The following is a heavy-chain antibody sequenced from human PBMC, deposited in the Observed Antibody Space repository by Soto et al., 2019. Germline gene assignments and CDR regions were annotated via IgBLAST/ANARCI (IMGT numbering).Heavy chain of an antibody. Sequence: ASVKVSCKASGYTFTSYGISWVRQAPGQGLEWMGWISAYDGNTNYAQKLQGRVTMTTDTSTSTAYMELRSLRSDDTAVYYYARDPYYDFWSGYYIGDAFDIWGQGTMVTVSS. CDR3: ARDPYYDFWSGYYIGDAFDI. J-gene: IGHJ3*02. CDR1: GYTFTSYG. CDR2: ISAYDGNT. D-gene: IGHD3-3*01. V-gene: IGHV1-18*01.